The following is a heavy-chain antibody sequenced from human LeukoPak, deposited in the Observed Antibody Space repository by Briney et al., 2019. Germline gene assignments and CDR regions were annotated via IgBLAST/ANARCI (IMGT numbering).Heavy chain of an antibody. CDR2: IYYSGST. D-gene: IGHD3-9*01. CDR3: ASTYYDILTGYVY. Sequence: SETLFLPCTVSGGSVSSGSYYSSWIRQPPGKGLEWIGYIYYSGSTNYNPSLKSRVTISVDTSKNQFSLKLSSVTAADTAVYYCASTYYDILTGYVYWGQGTLVTVSS. CDR1: GGSVSSGSYY. J-gene: IGHJ4*02. V-gene: IGHV4-61*01.